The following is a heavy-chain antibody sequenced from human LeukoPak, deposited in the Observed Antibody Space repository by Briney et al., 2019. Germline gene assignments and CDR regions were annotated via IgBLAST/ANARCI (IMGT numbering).Heavy chain of an antibody. Sequence: SQTLSLTCTVSGDSISSGDYSWSWIRQPSGKGLEWIGYIFHSGSSYYNPSLRSRVTISVDRSRNQFSLRLTSVTAADTAVYYCARELWFVNAPGSWLDPWGQGTLVTVPS. CDR3: ARELWFVNAPGSWLDP. D-gene: IGHD3-10*01. J-gene: IGHJ5*02. V-gene: IGHV4-30-2*01. CDR2: IFHSGSS. CDR1: GDSISSGDYS.